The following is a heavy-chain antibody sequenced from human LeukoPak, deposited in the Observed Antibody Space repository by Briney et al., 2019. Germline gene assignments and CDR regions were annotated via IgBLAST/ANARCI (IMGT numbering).Heavy chain of an antibody. CDR2: INPSGGST. CDR1: GYTFTSYY. Sequence: GASVNVSCKASGYTFTSYYMHWVRQAPGQGLEWMGIINPSGGSTSYAQKFQGRVAMTRDTSTSTVYMELSSLRSEDTAVYYCARGPRLDSSGWYYGAFDIWGQGTMVTVSS. V-gene: IGHV1-46*01. J-gene: IGHJ3*02. D-gene: IGHD6-19*01. CDR3: ARGPRLDSSGWYYGAFDI.